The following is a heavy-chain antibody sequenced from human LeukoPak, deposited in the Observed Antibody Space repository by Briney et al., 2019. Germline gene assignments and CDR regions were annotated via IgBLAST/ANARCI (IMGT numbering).Heavy chain of an antibody. D-gene: IGHD2-21*02. CDR2: INPKSGDS. V-gene: IGHV1-2*02. Sequence: ASVKVSCKASGYTFIDDYIYWLRQAPGQGLEYMGWINPKSGDSRFVEKFQGRVTLTRDTSIRTTYLELKRLRCDDTAVYYCATDVETGSWGQGTLVTVSS. J-gene: IGHJ5*02. CDR3: ATDVETGS. CDR1: GYTFIDDY.